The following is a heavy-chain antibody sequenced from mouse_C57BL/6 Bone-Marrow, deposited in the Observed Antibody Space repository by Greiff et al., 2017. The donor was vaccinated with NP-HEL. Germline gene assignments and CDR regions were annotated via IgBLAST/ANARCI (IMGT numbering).Heavy chain of an antibody. V-gene: IGHV5-4*03. D-gene: IGHD2-5*01. CDR1: GFTFSSYA. CDR2: ISDGGSYT. CDR3: ARVRTYYSNWGFAY. Sequence: EVNLVESGGGLVKPGGSLKLSCAASGFTFSSYAMSWVRQTPEKRLEWVATISDGGSYTYYPDNVKGRFTISRDNAKNNLYLQMSHLKSEDTAMYYCARVRTYYSNWGFAYWGQGTLVTVSA. J-gene: IGHJ3*01.